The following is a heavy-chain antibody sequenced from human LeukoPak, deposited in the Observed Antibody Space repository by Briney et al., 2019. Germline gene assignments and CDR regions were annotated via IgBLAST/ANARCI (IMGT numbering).Heavy chain of an antibody. D-gene: IGHD3-3*01. V-gene: IGHV4-38-2*02. CDR1: GYSISSGYY. Sequence: SETLSLTCTVSGYSISSGYYWGWIRQPPGKGLEWIGSIYNSGSTYYNPSLKSRATISVETSKNQFSLKLRSVTAADTAVYYCARGSSFYYDFWSGYYFVYWGQGTLVIVSS. CDR3: ARGSSFYYDFWSGYYFVY. J-gene: IGHJ1*01. CDR2: IYNSGST.